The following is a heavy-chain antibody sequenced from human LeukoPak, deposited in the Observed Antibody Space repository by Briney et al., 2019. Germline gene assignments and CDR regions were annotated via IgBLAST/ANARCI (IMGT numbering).Heavy chain of an antibody. CDR2: ISWNSGSI. D-gene: IGHD6-19*01. J-gene: IGHJ4*02. V-gene: IGHV3-9*03. CDR3: AKDSASSGWGIDY. CDR1: GFSVSSSY. Sequence: GGSLRLSCAASGFSVSSSYMSWVRQAPGKGLEWVSGISWNSGSIGYADSVKGRFTISRDNAKNSLYLQMNSLRAEDMALYYCAKDSASSGWGIDYWGQGTLVTVSS.